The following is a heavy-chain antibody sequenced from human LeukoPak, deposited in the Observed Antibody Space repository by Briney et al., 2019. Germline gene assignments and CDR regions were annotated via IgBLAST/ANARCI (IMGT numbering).Heavy chain of an antibody. D-gene: IGHD2-2*01. V-gene: IGHV1-69*13. Sequence: SVKVSCKASGGTLSSYAISWVRQAPGQGLEWKGGIIPIFGTANYAQKYQGRVTITADESTSTAYMELSSLRSEDTAVYYCARGPGYCSSTSCHNIYYYYGMDVWGQGTTVTVSS. CDR3: ARGPGYCSSTSCHNIYYYYGMDV. J-gene: IGHJ6*02. CDR2: IIPIFGTA. CDR1: GGTLSSYA.